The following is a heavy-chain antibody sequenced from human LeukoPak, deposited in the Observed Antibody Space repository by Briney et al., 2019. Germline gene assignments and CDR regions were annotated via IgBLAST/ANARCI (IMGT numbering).Heavy chain of an antibody. Sequence: SVKVSCKASGGTFSSYAISWVRQAPGQGLEWMGGIIPIFSTANYALKLQGRVTITTDESTSTAYMELSSLRSEDTAVYYCARAGIAARGDNYYMDVWGKGTTVTVSS. J-gene: IGHJ6*03. V-gene: IGHV1-69*05. CDR3: ARAGIAARGDNYYMDV. CDR1: GGTFSSYA. D-gene: IGHD6-13*01. CDR2: IIPIFSTA.